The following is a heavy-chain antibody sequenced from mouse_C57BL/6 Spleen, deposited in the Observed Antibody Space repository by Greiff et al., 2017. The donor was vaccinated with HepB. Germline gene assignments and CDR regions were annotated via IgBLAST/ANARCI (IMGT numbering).Heavy chain of an antibody. J-gene: IGHJ1*03. D-gene: IGHD1-1*01. Sequence: VQLQESGPGMVKPSQSLSLTCTVTGYSITSGYDWHWIRHFPGNKLEWMGYISYSGSTNYNPSLKSRISITHDTSKNHFFLKLNSVTSEDTATYYCARSTTVVGSYWYFDVWGTGTTVTVSS. CDR1: GYSITSGYD. CDR3: ARSTTVVGSYWYFDV. V-gene: IGHV3-1*01. CDR2: ISYSGST.